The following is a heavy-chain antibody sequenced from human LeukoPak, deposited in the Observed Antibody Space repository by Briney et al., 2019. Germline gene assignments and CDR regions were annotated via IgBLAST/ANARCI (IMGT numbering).Heavy chain of an antibody. CDR1: GGSISSSSYY. CDR2: IYYSGST. CDR3: ARVADYSTPTMDV. Sequence: PSETLSLTCTVSGGSISSSSYYWGWIRQPPGKGLEWIGSIYYSGSTYYNPSLKSRVTISVDTSKNQFSLKLSSVTAADTAVYYCARVADYSTPTMDVWGKGTTVTVSS. D-gene: IGHD4-11*01. V-gene: IGHV4-39*07. J-gene: IGHJ6*03.